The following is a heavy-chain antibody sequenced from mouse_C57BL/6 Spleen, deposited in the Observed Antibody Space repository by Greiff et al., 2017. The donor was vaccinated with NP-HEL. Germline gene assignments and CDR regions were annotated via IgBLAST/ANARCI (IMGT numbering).Heavy chain of an antibody. CDR3: ARSSEDYYCSSSFAY. Sequence: EVQLQQSGAELVKPGASVKLSCTASGFNIKDYYMHWVKQRTEQGLEWIGRIDPEDGDTKYAPKFQGKATITADTSSNTAYLQLSSLTSEDTAVYYCARSSEDYYCSSSFAYWGQGTLVTVSA. CDR2: IDPEDGDT. D-gene: IGHD1-1*01. J-gene: IGHJ3*01. V-gene: IGHV14-2*01. CDR1: GFNIKDYY.